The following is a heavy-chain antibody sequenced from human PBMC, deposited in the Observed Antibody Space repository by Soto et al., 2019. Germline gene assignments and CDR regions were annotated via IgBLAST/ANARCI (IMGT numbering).Heavy chain of an antibody. V-gene: IGHV5-51*01. CDR2: IHPADSDA. CDR3: ARIRGYSGYDPSGYGMDV. J-gene: IGHJ6*02. CDR1: GYTFTTYW. D-gene: IGHD5-12*01. Sequence: GESLKISCKGSGYTFTTYWIAWVRQMPGKGLEWMGIIHPADSDARYSPSFQGQVTISADKSISTAYLQWSGLKASDTAIYYCARIRGYSGYDPSGYGMDVWGQGTTVTVSS.